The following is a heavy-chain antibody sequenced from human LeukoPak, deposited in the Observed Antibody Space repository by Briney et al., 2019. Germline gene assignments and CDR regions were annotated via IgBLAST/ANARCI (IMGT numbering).Heavy chain of an antibody. J-gene: IGHJ5*02. D-gene: IGHD3-10*01. Sequence: SQTLSLTCTVSGVSISSGAYYWTWIRQAAGKGLEWIGRIYTSGTTDYNPSLKSRVSISLDTSKNQFSLNLSSVTAADTAAYYCARDMGQTWGQGTLVTVSS. CDR1: GVSISSGAYY. V-gene: IGHV4-61*02. CDR2: IYTSGTT. CDR3: ARDMGQT.